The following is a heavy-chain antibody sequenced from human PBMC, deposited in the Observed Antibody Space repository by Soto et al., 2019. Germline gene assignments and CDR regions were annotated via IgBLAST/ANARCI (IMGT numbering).Heavy chain of an antibody. CDR1: GGTFSSYA. V-gene: IGHV1-69*01. CDR3: ARARTIMVRGVIITGYAFEV. J-gene: IGHJ3*01. CDR2: IIPIFGTA. Sequence: QVQLVQSGAEVKKPGSSVKVSCKASGGTFSSYAFSWVRQAPGQGLEWMGGIIPIFGTANYAQKFQGRVTITADESTSTAYMELRSLRSEDTAVYYCARARTIMVRGVIITGYAFEVWGQGTMVTVSS. D-gene: IGHD3-10*01.